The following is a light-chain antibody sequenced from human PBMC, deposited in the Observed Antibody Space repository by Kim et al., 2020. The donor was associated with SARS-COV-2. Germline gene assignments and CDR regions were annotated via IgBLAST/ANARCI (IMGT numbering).Light chain of an antibody. CDR3: GTWDSSLSAGV. J-gene: IGLJ2*01. CDR1: SSNIRNNY. CDR2: DNN. V-gene: IGLV1-51*01. Sequence: GQKVTISCSGSSSNIRNNYVSWYQQLPGTAPKLLIYDNNKRPSGIPDRFSGSKSVTSATLGITGLQTGDEADYYCGTWDSSLSAGVFGGGTQLTVL.